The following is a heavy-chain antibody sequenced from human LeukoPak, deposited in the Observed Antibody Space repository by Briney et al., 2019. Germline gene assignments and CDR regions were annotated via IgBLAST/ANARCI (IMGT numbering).Heavy chain of an antibody. CDR3: ARAPGYSSSWYPNYYYYMDV. V-gene: IGHV3-30*04. CDR2: ISYDGSNK. D-gene: IGHD6-13*01. CDR1: GFTFSSYA. Sequence: GGSLRLSCAASGFTFSSYAMHWVRQAPGKGLEWVAVISYDGSNKYYADSVKGRFTISRDNSKNTLYLQMNSLRAEDTAVYYCARAPGYSSSWYPNYYYYMDVWGKGTTVTVSS. J-gene: IGHJ6*03.